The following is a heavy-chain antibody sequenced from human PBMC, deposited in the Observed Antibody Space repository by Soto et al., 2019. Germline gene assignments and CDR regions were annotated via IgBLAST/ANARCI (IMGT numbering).Heavy chain of an antibody. CDR2: ISGSGGIT. CDR3: DKKPAQDCIVGSRHPPASIDY. J-gene: IGHJ4*02. CDR1: GFTFSSYA. D-gene: IGHD2-15*01. Sequence: GGSLRLSCAASGFTFSSYATSWVRQAPGKGLEWVSAISGSGGITYYADSVKGRFTISRDNSKNTLYLHMNSLRAEDTAVYYCDKKPAQDCIVGSRHPPASIDYWCQGILVTVS. V-gene: IGHV3-23*01.